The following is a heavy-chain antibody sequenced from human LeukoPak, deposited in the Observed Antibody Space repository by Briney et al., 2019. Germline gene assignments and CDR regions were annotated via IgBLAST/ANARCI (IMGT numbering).Heavy chain of an antibody. CDR1: GYTFTSYG. Sequence: SVKVSCKASGYTFTSYGISWVRQAPGQGLEWMGGIIPIFGTANYAQKFQGRVTITADESTSTAYMELSSLRSEDTAVYYCARSDITIFGSNWFDPWGQGTLVTVSS. D-gene: IGHD3-3*01. V-gene: IGHV1-69*13. J-gene: IGHJ5*02. CDR2: IIPIFGTA. CDR3: ARSDITIFGSNWFDP.